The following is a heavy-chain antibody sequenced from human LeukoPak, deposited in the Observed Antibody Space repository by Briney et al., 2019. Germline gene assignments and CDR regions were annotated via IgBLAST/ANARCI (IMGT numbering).Heavy chain of an antibody. D-gene: IGHD2-15*01. CDR3: ARGRYCSGGGCYYFDY. CDR1: GFTFSNNG. J-gene: IGHJ4*02. CDR2: ISYDGSNK. V-gene: IGHV3-30*03. Sequence: GRSLRLSCAASGFTFSNNGMDWVRQAPGKGLEWVAVISYDGSNKYYADSVKGRFTISRDNSKNTLYLQMNSLRAEDTAIYYCARGRYCSGGGCYYFDYWGQGTLVIVSS.